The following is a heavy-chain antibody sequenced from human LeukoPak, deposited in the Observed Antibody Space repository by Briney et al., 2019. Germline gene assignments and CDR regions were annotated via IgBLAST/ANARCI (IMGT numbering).Heavy chain of an antibody. V-gene: IGHV3-7*01. D-gene: IGHD3-22*01. CDR1: GFISSSYW. Sequence: GGSLRLFCAASGFISSSYWMSWVRQAPGKGLEWVANVKQDGSERYYGDSVKGRFTISRDNSKNTLYLQMNSLRAEDTAVYYCARDESGSGYEYYFDYWGQGTLVTVSS. CDR3: ARDESGSGYEYYFDY. CDR2: VKQDGSER. J-gene: IGHJ4*02.